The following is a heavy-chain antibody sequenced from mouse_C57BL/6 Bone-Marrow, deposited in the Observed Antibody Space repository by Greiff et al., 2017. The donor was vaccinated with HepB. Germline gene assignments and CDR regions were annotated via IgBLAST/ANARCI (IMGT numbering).Heavy chain of an antibody. Sequence: EVQLQQSGPELVKPGASVKISCKASGYTFTDYYMNWVKQSHGKSLEWIGDINPNNGGTSYNQKFKGKATLTVDKSSSTAYMELRSLTSEDSAVYYYARGEDGAMDYWGQGTSVTVSS. D-gene: IGHD2-13*01. V-gene: IGHV1-26*01. CDR1: GYTFTDYY. CDR3: ARGEDGAMDY. CDR2: INPNNGGT. J-gene: IGHJ4*01.